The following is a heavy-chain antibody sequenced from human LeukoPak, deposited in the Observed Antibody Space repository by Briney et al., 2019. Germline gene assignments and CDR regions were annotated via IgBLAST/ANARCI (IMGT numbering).Heavy chain of an antibody. CDR1: GFTVSSNY. CDR3: ARDQYSYAHAAH. CDR2: IYSGGTT. Sequence: GGSLRLSCATSGFTVSSNYMSWVRQAPGKGLEWVSVIYSGGTTYYADSVKGRFTISRDNSKNTLHLQMNSLRAEDTAVYYCARDQYSYAHAAHWGQGTLVTVSS. D-gene: IGHD5-18*01. J-gene: IGHJ4*02. V-gene: IGHV3-66*01.